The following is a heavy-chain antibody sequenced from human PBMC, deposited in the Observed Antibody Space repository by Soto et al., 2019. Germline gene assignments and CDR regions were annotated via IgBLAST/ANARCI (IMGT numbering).Heavy chain of an antibody. CDR1: GFTFSNFW. CDR3: VRARGLARA. Sequence: EVQLVESGGGLVQPGGSLRLSCVTSGFTFSNFWMTWVRQAPGKGLEWVANIKEDGAQKYYVDSVKGRFTISRDNAKNSVFLQMNSLRAEDTAVYYCVRARGLARAWGQGTLVTVSS. V-gene: IGHV3-7*01. D-gene: IGHD6-19*01. J-gene: IGHJ5*02. CDR2: IKEDGAQK.